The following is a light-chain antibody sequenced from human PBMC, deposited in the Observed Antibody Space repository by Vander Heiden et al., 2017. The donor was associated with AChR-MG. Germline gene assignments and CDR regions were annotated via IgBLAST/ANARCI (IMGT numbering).Light chain of an antibody. V-gene: IGLV2-14*01. J-gene: IGLJ2*01. Sequence: QSALTQPASVSVSPGQSLTISCTGTSRDVGGYNYVSWYQQHPGKAPKLMIYDVSNRPSGVSNRFSGSKSGNTASLTISGLQAEDEADYYCSSYTSSSTVVFGGGTKLTVL. CDR2: DVS. CDR3: SSYTSSSTVV. CDR1: SRDVGGYNY.